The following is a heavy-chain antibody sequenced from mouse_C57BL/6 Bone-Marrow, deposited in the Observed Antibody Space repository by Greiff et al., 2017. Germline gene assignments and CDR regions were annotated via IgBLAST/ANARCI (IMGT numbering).Heavy chain of an antibody. Sequence: QVQLQQPGAELVKPGASVKLSCKASGYTFTSYWMHWVKQRPGRGLEWIGRFDPNSGGTKYNEKFKSKATLTVDKPSSTAYMQLSSLTSEDSAVYYCARGVYGSSYGMDYWGQGTTLTVSS. CDR3: ARGVYGSSYGMDY. V-gene: IGHV1-72*01. CDR2: FDPNSGGT. J-gene: IGHJ2*01. CDR1: GYTFTSYW. D-gene: IGHD1-1*01.